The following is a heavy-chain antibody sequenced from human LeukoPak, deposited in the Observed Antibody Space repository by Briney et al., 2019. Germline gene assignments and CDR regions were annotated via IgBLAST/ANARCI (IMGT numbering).Heavy chain of an antibody. Sequence: PGGSLRLSCAASGFTFRDSAMTWVRQAPGKGLEWVSLIYSDGNTYYTDSVKGRFTISRDNSKNTLYLQMNSLRAEDTAMYYCAKCYGDYIRYFDYWGQGTLVTVSS. CDR2: IYSDGNT. V-gene: IGHV3-53*01. CDR1: GFTFRDSA. J-gene: IGHJ4*02. CDR3: AKCYGDYIRYFDY. D-gene: IGHD4-17*01.